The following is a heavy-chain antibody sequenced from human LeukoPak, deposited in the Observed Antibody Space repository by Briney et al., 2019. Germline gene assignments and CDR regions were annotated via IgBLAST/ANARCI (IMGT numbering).Heavy chain of an antibody. J-gene: IGHJ6*02. V-gene: IGHV1-18*01. CDR3: ARGKDELGITYGMGV. CDR2: ISAYNGNT. D-gene: IGHD7-27*01. Sequence: ASVKVSCKASGYTFTSFGISWVRQAPGQGLEWMGWISAYNGNTNYAQKLQGSVTMTTDTSTSTAYMELRSLRSDDTAVYYCARGKDELGITYGMGVWGQGTTVTVSS. CDR1: GYTFTSFG.